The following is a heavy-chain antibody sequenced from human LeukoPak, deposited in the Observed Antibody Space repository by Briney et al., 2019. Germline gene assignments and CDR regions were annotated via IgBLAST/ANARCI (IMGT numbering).Heavy chain of an antibody. CDR2: IHYDGNT. J-gene: IGHJ3*02. CDR3: ARQDSSGYIDAFDI. D-gene: IGHD3-22*01. CDR1: GGSISSSSYY. Sequence: SETLSLTCTVSGGSISSSSYYWGWIRQPPGKGLEWIGSIHYDGNTYYKPSLRSRVTISVDTSNQFSLRLSSATAADTATYYCARQDSSGYIDAFDIWGQGTMVTVSS. V-gene: IGHV4-39*01.